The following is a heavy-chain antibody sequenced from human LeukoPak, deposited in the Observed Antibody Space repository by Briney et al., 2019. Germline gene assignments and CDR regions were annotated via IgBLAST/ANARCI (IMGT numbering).Heavy chain of an antibody. J-gene: IGHJ4*02. CDR2: IRYDGSNK. Sequence: GGSLRLSCAAAGFTFRSYGMHWVRQAPGKGLEWVAFIRYDGSNKYYADSVKGRFTISRDKSKNTLYLQMNSLRAEDTAVYYCARESGYNLGYFDYWGQGTLVTVSS. D-gene: IGHD5-24*01. V-gene: IGHV3-30*02. CDR3: ARESGYNLGYFDY. CDR1: GFTFRSYG.